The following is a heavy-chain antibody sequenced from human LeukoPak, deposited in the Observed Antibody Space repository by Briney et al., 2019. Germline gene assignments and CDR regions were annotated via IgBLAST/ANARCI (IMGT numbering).Heavy chain of an antibody. CDR1: GFTFSNYH. CDR2: ISTGSEFI. D-gene: IGHD2-21*01. V-gene: IGHV3-21*01. CDR3: ARGLCGGDCYDY. Sequence: GGSQRLSCAASGFTFSNYHMNWVRQAPGKGLEWVSSISTGSEFIYYADSVKGRFTISRDNAKNSLYLQMNSLRAEDTAVYYCARGLCGGDCYDYWGQGTLVTVSS. J-gene: IGHJ4*02.